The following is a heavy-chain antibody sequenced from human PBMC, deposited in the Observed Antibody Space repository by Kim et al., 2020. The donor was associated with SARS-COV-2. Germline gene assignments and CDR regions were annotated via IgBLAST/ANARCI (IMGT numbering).Heavy chain of an antibody. CDR2: ISGSGGST. CDR3: AKDLVELRYFDWSRPIGY. V-gene: IGHV3-23*01. D-gene: IGHD3-9*01. CDR1: GFTFSSYA. J-gene: IGHJ4*02. Sequence: GGSLRLSCAASGFTFSSYAMSWVRQAPGKGLEWVSAISGSGGSTYYADSVKGRFTISRDNSKNTLYLQMNSLRAEDTAVYYCAKDLVELRYFDWSRPIGYWGQGTLVTVSS.